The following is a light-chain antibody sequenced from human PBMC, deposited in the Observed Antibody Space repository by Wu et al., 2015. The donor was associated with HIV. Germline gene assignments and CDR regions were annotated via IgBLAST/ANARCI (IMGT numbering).Light chain of an antibody. CDR3: QQRSNWPLPIT. J-gene: IGKJ5*01. CDR2: GAS. Sequence: EIVLTQSPATLSLSPGERATLSCRASQSFGNNNLAWYQQRPGQAPRLLIHGASRRAAGIPARFSGSGSGTDFTLTISSLEPEDFGIYYCQQRSNWPLPITFGQGTRLEIK. CDR1: QSFGNNN. V-gene: IGKV3D-20*02.